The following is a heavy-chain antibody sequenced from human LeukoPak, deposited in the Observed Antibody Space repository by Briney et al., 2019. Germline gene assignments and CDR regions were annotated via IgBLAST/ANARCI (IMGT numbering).Heavy chain of an antibody. CDR3: AKGADFWSGYLDY. D-gene: IGHD3-3*01. Sequence: GRSLRLCCAASGFTFDDYAMHWVRHAPGKGVERVSGISWNSGSRDYADSVKGRFTISRDNAKHSLYLQMNSLRAEDMALYYCAKGADFWSGYLDYWGQGTLVTVPS. J-gene: IGHJ4*02. CDR2: ISWNSGSR. V-gene: IGHV3-9*03. CDR1: GFTFDDYA.